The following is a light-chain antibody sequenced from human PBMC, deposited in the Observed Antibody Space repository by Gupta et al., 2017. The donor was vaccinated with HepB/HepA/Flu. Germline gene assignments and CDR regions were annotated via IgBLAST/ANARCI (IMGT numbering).Light chain of an antibody. J-gene: IGLJ2*01. CDR3: WLQNVESRV. Sequence: GKVILTCGCSTGPVPTAHYPYWFALTPGQAPRALIYKKVYKPSWIAARFSGSLLGGKAALTISRAQAEDEDDYFFWLQNVESRVFGGGTKLTVL. CDR2: KKV. V-gene: IGLV7-46*01. CDR1: TGPVPTAHY.